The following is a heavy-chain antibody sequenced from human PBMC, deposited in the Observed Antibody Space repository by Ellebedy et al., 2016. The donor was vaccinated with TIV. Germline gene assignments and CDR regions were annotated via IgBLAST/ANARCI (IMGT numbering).Heavy chain of an antibody. V-gene: IGHV4-4*07. CDR3: ARGKGSGWDWYFDL. CDR1: GGSISSYY. Sequence: MPSETLSLTCTVSGGSISSYYWSWIRQPAGKGLEWIGRIYSSGNTNYNPSLKSRVTMSVDTSKNQFSLKLNSVTAADTAVYYCARGKGSGWDWYFDLWGRGTLVTVSS. J-gene: IGHJ2*01. CDR2: IYSSGNT. D-gene: IGHD6-19*01.